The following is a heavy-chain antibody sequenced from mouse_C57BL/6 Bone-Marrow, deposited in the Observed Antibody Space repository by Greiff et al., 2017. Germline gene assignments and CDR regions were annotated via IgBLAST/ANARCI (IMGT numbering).Heavy chain of an antibody. D-gene: IGHD1-1*01. V-gene: IGHV1-64*01. CDR1: GYTFTSYW. CDR3: ARDDYYGSSPMDY. Sequence: VQLQESWAELVKPGASVKLSCKASGYTFTSYWMHWVKQRPGQGLEWIGMIHPNSGSTNYNEKFKSKATLTVDKSSTTAYMQLSSLTSEDSAVYYCARDDYYGSSPMDYWGQGTSVTVSA. CDR2: IHPNSGST. J-gene: IGHJ4*01.